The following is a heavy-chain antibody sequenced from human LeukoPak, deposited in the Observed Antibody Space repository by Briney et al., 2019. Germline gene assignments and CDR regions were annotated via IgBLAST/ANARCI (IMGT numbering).Heavy chain of an antibody. V-gene: IGHV1-8*01. CDR1: GYTFTSND. Sequence: ASVKVSCKASGYTFTSNDINWVRQATGQGLEWMGWMNPNSGNTGYAQKLQGRDTMTRDTSINTAYMELSSLRSEDTAVYYCARVGGYYYDSSGYYPHAFDIWGQGTMVTVSS. D-gene: IGHD3-22*01. J-gene: IGHJ3*02. CDR3: ARVGGYYYDSSGYYPHAFDI. CDR2: MNPNSGNT.